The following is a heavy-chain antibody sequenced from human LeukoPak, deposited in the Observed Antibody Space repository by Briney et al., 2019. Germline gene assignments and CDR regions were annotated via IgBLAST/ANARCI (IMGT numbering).Heavy chain of an antibody. CDR2: IYYSGSA. D-gene: IGHD4-23*01. CDR3: ARHWVVTPNY. V-gene: IGHV4-39*01. Sequence: SETLSLTCIVSGGSISNSSYYWGWIRQPPGKGLEWIGSIYYSGSAYYNPSLKSRVTISVDTSKNQFSLKLASVTAADTAVYYCARHWVVTPNYWGQGTLVTVSS. CDR1: GGSISNSSYY. J-gene: IGHJ4*02.